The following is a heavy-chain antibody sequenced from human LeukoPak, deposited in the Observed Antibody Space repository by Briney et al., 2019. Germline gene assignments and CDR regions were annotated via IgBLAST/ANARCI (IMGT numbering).Heavy chain of an antibody. CDR3: AREVYSSWSNWFDP. V-gene: IGHV4-34*01. J-gene: IGHJ5*02. CDR1: GGSFSGYY. Sequence: SETLSLTCAVYGGSFSGYYWSWIRQPPGEGLEWIGEIDHGGSTNYNPSLKSRVTISVDTSKNQFSLKLSSVTAADTAVYYCAREVYSSWSNWFDPWGQGTLVTVSS. CDR2: IDHGGST. D-gene: IGHD6-13*01.